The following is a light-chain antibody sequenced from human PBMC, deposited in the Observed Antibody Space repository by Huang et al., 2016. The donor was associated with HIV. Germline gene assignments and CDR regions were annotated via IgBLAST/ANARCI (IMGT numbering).Light chain of an antibody. CDR1: QGISKS. CDR3: QQYQSVPWT. V-gene: IGKV1-NL1*01. CDR2: ATS. J-gene: IGKJ1*01. Sequence: DIQMTQSPSSLSASVGDRVTIICRAGQGISKSLAWYQQKPGKAPKLLHYATSRLESGVPSRFSGSGSGTHYTLTISTLRPEDLATYYCQQYQSVPWTFGQGTKVAI.